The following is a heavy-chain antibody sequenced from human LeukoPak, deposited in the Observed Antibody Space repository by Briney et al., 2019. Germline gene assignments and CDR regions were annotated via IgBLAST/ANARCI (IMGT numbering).Heavy chain of an antibody. CDR1: GFTFSSYW. J-gene: IGHJ4*02. CDR2: INSDGSST. Sequence: GGSLRLSCAASGFTFSSYWMHWVRQAPGKGLVWVSRINSDGSSTSYADSVKGRFTISRDNAKNTLYLQMNSLRAEDTAVYYCARNHLVYDSSGYYENWGQGTLVTVSS. V-gene: IGHV3-74*01. CDR3: ARNHLVYDSSGYYEN. D-gene: IGHD3-22*01.